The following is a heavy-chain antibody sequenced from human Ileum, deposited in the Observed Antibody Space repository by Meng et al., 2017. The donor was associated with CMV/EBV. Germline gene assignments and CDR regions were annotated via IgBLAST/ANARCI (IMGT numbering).Heavy chain of an antibody. V-gene: IGHV4-39*07. CDR3: ASSGYDSSGYYIDY. Sequence: GSLRLSCTVSGGSISSSSSYWGWIRKPPGKGLEWIGSIYYSGSTYYNPSLKSRVTISVDTSKNQFSLKLSSVTAADTAVYYCASSGYDSSGYYIDYWGQGTLVTVSS. CDR1: GGSISSSSSY. J-gene: IGHJ4*02. CDR2: IYYSGST. D-gene: IGHD3-22*01.